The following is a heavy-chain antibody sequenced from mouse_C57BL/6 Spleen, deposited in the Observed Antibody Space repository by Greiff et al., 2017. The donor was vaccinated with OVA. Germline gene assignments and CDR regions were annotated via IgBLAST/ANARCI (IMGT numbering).Heavy chain of an antibody. CDR2: INPNNGGT. CDR3: ARTYDGYYDAWFAY. J-gene: IGHJ3*01. Sequence: EVQLQESGPELVKPGASVKIPCKASGYTFTDYNMDWVKQSHGKSLEWIGDINPNNGGTIYNQKFKGQATLTVDKSSSTAYMELRSLTSEDTAVYYCARTYDGYYDAWFAYWGQGTLVTVSA. CDR1: GYTFTDYN. V-gene: IGHV1-18*01. D-gene: IGHD2-3*01.